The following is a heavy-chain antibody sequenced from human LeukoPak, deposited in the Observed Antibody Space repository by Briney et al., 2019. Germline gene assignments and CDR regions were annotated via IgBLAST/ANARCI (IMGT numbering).Heavy chain of an antibody. J-gene: IGHJ4*02. CDR2: ISSNGDTT. CDR1: GFTSSSYA. Sequence: GGSLRLSCAASGFTSSSYAMHWVRQAPGKGLEFVSAISSNGDTTYYANSVKGRFTISRDNSKNTLYLQMGSLRAEDMAVYYCARYSTSTFDYWGQGTLVTVSS. CDR3: ARYSTSTFDY. D-gene: IGHD6-13*01. V-gene: IGHV3-64*01.